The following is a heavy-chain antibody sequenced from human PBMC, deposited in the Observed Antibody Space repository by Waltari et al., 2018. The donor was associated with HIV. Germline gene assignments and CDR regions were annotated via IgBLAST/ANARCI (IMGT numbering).Heavy chain of an antibody. CDR3: AREWVTVTSFYYYYGMDV. J-gene: IGHJ6*02. CDR2: ISSSSSNI. D-gene: IGHD4-4*01. V-gene: IGHV3-48*01. CDR1: GFTVRSYS. Sequence: EVQLVESGGGWVQPGGSLRLSCAASGFTVRSYSMQWGRQAPGKGLEWVSYISSSSSNIYYADSVKGRFTISRDNAKNSLYLQMDSLRAEDTAVYYCAREWVTVTSFYYYYGMDVWGQGTTVTVSS.